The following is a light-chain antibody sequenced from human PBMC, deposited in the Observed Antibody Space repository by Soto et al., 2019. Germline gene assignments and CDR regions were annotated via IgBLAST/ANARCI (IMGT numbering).Light chain of an antibody. CDR1: QNIKKY. J-gene: IGKJ5*01. CDR3: QQFQSSIT. Sequence: DIQMTQSPSSLSASVGDRVTITCRASQNIKKYLNWYQQKPGKAPNLLIYTASSLQVGLPSRFSGSGSGTDFTLTISRLEPEDFAVYYCQQFQSSITFGQGTRLEIK. V-gene: IGKV1-39*01. CDR2: TAS.